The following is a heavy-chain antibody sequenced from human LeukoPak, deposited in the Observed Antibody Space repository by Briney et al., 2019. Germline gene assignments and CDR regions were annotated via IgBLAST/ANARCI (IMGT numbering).Heavy chain of an antibody. Sequence: SETLSLTCTVSGGSISSYYWSWIRQPPGKGLEWIGYIYYSGSTNYNPSLKSRVTISVDTSKNQFSLKLSSVTAADTAVYYCARHIQYDYYDSSGYPYYFDYWGQGTLVTVSS. CDR1: GGSISSYY. V-gene: IGHV4-59*08. D-gene: IGHD3-22*01. J-gene: IGHJ4*02. CDR3: ARHIQYDYYDSSGYPYYFDY. CDR2: IYYSGST.